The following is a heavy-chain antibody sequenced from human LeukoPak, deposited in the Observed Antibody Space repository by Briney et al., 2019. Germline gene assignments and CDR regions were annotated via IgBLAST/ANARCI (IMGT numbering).Heavy chain of an antibody. CDR2: ISGSGTAT. D-gene: IGHD3-3*01. CDR1: GFTFSNCA. J-gene: IGHJ4*02. V-gene: IGHV3-23*01. Sequence: GGSLRLSCAASGFTFSNCAMNWVRQAPGKGLDWVSTISGSGTATYYTDSVKGRFTIYRDNSKNTLYLQMNGLRAEDTAIYYCVKDLRSDSSRGLIDYWGQGTLVTVSS. CDR3: VKDLRSDSSRGLIDY.